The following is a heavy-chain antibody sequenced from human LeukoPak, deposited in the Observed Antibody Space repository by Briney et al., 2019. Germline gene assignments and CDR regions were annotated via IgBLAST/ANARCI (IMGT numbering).Heavy chain of an antibody. Sequence: GASVKVSCKASGYTFTGYYMHWVRQAPGQGLEWMGWINPNSGGTNYAQKFQGRVTMTRDTSISTAYMELSRLRSDDTAVYYCATWSGPDYYYYYYMDVWGKGTTVTVSS. CDR2: INPNSGGT. D-gene: IGHD3-3*01. CDR3: ATWSGPDYYYYYYMDV. J-gene: IGHJ6*03. CDR1: GYTFTGYY. V-gene: IGHV1-2*02.